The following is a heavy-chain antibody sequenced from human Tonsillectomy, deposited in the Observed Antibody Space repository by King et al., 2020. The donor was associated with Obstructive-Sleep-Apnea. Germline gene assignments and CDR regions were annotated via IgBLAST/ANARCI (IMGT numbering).Heavy chain of an antibody. J-gene: IGHJ5*02. CDR1: GFTVSSNY. CDR3: ARGHYDILTGYYSSP. D-gene: IGHD3-9*01. V-gene: IGHV3-66*01. Sequence: VQLVESGGGLVQPGGSLRLSCVASGFTVSSNYMSWVRQAPGKGLEWLSVIYSGGTTYYADSVKGRFTNSRDNSKNTLFLQMNSLRVEDTAVYYCARGHYDILTGYYSSPWGQGTLVTVSS. CDR2: IYSGGTT.